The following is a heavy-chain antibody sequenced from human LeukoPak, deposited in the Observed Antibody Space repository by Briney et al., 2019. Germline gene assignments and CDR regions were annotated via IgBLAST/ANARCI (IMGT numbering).Heavy chain of an antibody. V-gene: IGHV1-18*01. CDR2: ISAYNGNT. Sequence: GASVKVSCKASGYTFTSYGISWVRQAPGQGLEWMGWISAYNGNTNYAQKLQGRVTMTTDTSTSTAYIELRSLRSDDTAVYYCARALNPPFYDFWSGYYTLDYWGQGTLVTVSS. D-gene: IGHD3-3*01. CDR1: GYTFTSYG. J-gene: IGHJ4*02. CDR3: ARALNPPFYDFWSGYYTLDY.